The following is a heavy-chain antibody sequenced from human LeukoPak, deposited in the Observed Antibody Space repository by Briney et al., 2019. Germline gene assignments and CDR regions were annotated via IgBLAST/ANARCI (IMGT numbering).Heavy chain of an antibody. D-gene: IGHD7-27*01. CDR2: ISGSGGST. Sequence: GGSLRLSCAASGFTFSSYAMSWVRQAPGKGLEWVSAISGSGGSTYYADSVKGRFTISRDNSKNTLYLQMNSLRAEDTAVYYCAKIQLGLTGDPDVFDIWGQGTMVTVSS. J-gene: IGHJ3*02. CDR3: AKIQLGLTGDPDVFDI. V-gene: IGHV3-23*01. CDR1: GFTFSSYA.